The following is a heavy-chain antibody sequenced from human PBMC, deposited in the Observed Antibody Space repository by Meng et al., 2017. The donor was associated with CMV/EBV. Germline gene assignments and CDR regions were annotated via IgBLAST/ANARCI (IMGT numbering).Heavy chain of an antibody. CDR1: GFSLSTSGVG. CDR2: IYWDDDK. Sequence: ITLKEVGPTLVKPTQTPTLTCPFSGFSLSTSGVGVGWIRQPPGKALEWLALIYWDDDKRYSPSLKSRLTITKDTSKNQVVLTMTNMDPVDTATYYCARIAAAGRFDYWGQGTLVTVSS. V-gene: IGHV2-5*02. CDR3: ARIAAAGRFDY. J-gene: IGHJ4*02. D-gene: IGHD6-13*01.